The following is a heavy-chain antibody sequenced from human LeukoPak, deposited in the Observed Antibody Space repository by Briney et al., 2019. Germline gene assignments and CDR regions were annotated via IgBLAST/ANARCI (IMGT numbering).Heavy chain of an antibody. J-gene: IGHJ4*02. CDR2: INQDGSET. V-gene: IGHV3-7*05. CDR1: GFTFSSYW. Sequence: PGGSLRLSCAASGFTFSSYWMSWVRQAPGKGLEWVANINQDGSETYYVDSGKGRFTISRDNAKNSLYLQMNSLRAEDTAVYFCARVFPKTVAAHSYFDYWGQGTLVTVSS. D-gene: IGHD6-19*01. CDR3: ARVFPKTVAAHSYFDY.